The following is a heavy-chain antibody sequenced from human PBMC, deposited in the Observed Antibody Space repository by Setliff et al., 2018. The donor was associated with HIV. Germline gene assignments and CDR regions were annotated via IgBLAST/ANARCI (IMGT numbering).Heavy chain of an antibody. CDR3: ARPNYYDSSGSFDY. V-gene: IGHV3-48*03. Sequence: GGSLRLSCAASGFAFSFYAMNWVRQAPGKGLEWVSYISSSGTTIYYADSVKGRFTISRDNAKNSLYLQMNSLRAEDTAVYYCARPNYYDSSGSFDYWGQGTLVTVSS. J-gene: IGHJ4*02. CDR2: ISSSGTTI. D-gene: IGHD3-22*01. CDR1: GFAFSFYA.